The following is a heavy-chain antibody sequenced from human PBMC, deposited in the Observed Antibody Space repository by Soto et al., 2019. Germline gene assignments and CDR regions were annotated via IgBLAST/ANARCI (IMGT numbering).Heavy chain of an antibody. Sequence: VQLVESGGVVVQPGGSLRLSCAASGFTFDDYTMHWVRQAPGKGLEWVSLISWDGGSTYYADSVKGRFTISRDNSKDSLYLQMNSLRTEDTALYYCAKDKGTAMVPPTYYFDYWGQGTLVTVSS. CDR3: AKDKGTAMVPPTYYFDY. D-gene: IGHD5-18*01. J-gene: IGHJ4*02. CDR1: GFTFDDYT. CDR2: ISWDGGST. V-gene: IGHV3-43*01.